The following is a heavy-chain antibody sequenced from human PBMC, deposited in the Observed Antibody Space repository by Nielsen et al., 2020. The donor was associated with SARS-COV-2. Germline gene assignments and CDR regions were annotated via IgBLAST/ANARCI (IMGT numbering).Heavy chain of an antibody. V-gene: IGHV3-11*06. CDR3: ARTSFTPDAFDI. Sequence: GGSLRLSCAASGFTFSDYYMSWIRQAPGKGLEWVSSISSSSSYIYYADSVKGRFTISRDNAKNSLYLQMNSLRAEDTAVYYCARTSFTPDAFDIWGQGTMVTVSS. CDR1: GFTFSDYY. CDR2: ISSSSSYI. D-gene: IGHD2-2*01. J-gene: IGHJ3*02.